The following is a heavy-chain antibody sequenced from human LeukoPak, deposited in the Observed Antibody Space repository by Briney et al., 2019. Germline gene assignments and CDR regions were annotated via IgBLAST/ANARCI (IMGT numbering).Heavy chain of an antibody. Sequence: GGSLRLSCAASGFTFSSPWIHWVRQAPGKGLVWVSRINKDGSVTDYAESVKGRFSISRDNAKNTLYLQMNSLRVEDTAIYYCVKVRGRARVGHFDYWGQGTLVTVSS. V-gene: IGHV3-74*01. J-gene: IGHJ4*02. CDR1: GFTFSSPW. D-gene: IGHD1-26*01. CDR3: VKVRGRARVGHFDY. CDR2: INKDGSVT.